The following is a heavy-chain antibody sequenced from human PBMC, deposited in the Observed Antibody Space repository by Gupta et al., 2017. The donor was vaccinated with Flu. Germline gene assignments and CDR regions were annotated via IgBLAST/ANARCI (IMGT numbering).Heavy chain of an antibody. Sequence: EVQLWESGGGLVQPGGSLRLSCAASGFTFSSNAMNWVRQAPGKGLEWVSGISGSGGNTYYADSVKGRFSISRDNSKSTQYLQMNSLRVEDTAVYYCAKGGLVGVTFPGVTDPFDIWGQGAMVTVSS. V-gene: IGHV3-23*01. CDR3: AKGGLVGVTFPGVTDPFDI. J-gene: IGHJ3*02. CDR1: GFTFSSNA. D-gene: IGHD1-26*01. CDR2: ISGSGGNT.